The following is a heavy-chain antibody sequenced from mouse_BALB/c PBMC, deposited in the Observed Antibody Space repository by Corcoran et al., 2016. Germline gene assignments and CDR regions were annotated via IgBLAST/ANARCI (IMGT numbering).Heavy chain of an antibody. CDR3: TGLLRLRGGLAY. Sequence: QVQLQQSGAELVRPGASVTLSCKASGYTFTGSEMHWVKQTPVHGLEWIGAIDPETGGTAYNQKFKGKATLTADKSSSTAYMELRSLTSEDSAVYYCTGLLRLRGGLAYWGQGTLVTVSA. CDR1: GYTFTGSE. D-gene: IGHD1-2*01. J-gene: IGHJ3*01. V-gene: IGHV1-15*01. CDR2: IDPETGGT.